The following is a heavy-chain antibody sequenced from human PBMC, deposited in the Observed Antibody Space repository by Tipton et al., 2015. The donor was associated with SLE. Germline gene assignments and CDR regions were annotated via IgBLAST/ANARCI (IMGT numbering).Heavy chain of an antibody. CDR3: TEGGWLGDAFDI. Sequence: TLSLTCTVSGDSISRGSYYWTWLRQPAGKGLEWMGQIHNSGSTNYNPSLKSRVTVSLDTSKNQFSLQLSSVTAADTAVYYCTEGGWLGDAFDIWGQGTMVTVSS. V-gene: IGHV4-61*09. CDR2: IHNSGST. CDR1: GDSISRGSYY. D-gene: IGHD6-19*01. J-gene: IGHJ3*02.